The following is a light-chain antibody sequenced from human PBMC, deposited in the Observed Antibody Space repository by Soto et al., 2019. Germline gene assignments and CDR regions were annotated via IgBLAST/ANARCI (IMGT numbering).Light chain of an antibody. CDR2: GAS. Sequence: EIVLTQSPGMLSLSPGERATLSCSASQSVSSSYLAWYQKKPGQAPRLLIYGASSRATGIPDRFSGSGSGTDFTLTISRLEPEDFAVYYCQQYGNSPWTFGQGTKVDIK. CDR1: QSVSSSY. V-gene: IGKV3-20*01. CDR3: QQYGNSPWT. J-gene: IGKJ1*01.